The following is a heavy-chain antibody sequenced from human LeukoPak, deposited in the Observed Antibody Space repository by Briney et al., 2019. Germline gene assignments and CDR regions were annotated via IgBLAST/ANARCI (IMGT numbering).Heavy chain of an antibody. CDR1: GFTFSSYS. D-gene: IGHD2-2*01. CDR3: ARDRIVVVPSHYYGMDV. CDR2: ISSSSSYI. V-gene: IGHV3-21*01. Sequence: GGSLRLSCAASGFTFSSYSMNWVRQAPGKGLEWVSSISSSSSYIYYAVSVKGRFTISRDNAKNSLYLQMNSLRAEDTAVYYCARDRIVVVPSHYYGMDVWGKGTTVTVSS. J-gene: IGHJ6*04.